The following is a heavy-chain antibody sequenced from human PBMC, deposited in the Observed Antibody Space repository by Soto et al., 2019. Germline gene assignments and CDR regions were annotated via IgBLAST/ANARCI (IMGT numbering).Heavy chain of an antibody. Sequence: QVQLMQSGAEEKKPGASVKVSCKASGYSFNTHAMHWVRQAPGQGLEWVGWINAGNGDTRYSQKFQGRVTITSDTSATTAYMELSSLRSEDTAVYYCARKILGGTTDYWGQGTLFTVSS. CDR1: GYSFNTHA. J-gene: IGHJ4*02. D-gene: IGHD1-7*01. V-gene: IGHV1-3*05. CDR3: ARKILGGTTDY. CDR2: INAGNGDT.